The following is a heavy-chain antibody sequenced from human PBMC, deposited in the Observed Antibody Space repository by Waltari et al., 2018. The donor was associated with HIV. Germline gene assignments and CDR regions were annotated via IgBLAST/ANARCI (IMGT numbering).Heavy chain of an antibody. CDR2: INPKTGDT. J-gene: IGHJ4*02. CDR3: TRGLALRIAAPGADV. CDR1: GYKFVNHD. Sequence: VQSPTEVRRPGASVRVSCRISGYKFVNHDITWVRQATGKGLEWMGCINPKTGDTHFLEKYWCILTLTRNISTATAYLDLANLTRDDTATYYCTRGLALRIAAPGADVWGQGTSVIVFS. D-gene: IGHD4-17*01. V-gene: IGHV1-8*01.